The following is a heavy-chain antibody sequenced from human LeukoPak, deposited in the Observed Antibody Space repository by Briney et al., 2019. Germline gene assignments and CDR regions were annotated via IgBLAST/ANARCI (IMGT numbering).Heavy chain of an antibody. J-gene: IGHJ6*02. CDR1: GYTFTGYY. CDR3: ARDGPYYYYGMDV. Sequence: ASVKVSCKSSGYTFTGYYMHWVRQAPGQGLEWMGWINPNSGGTNYAQKFQGRVTMTRDTSISTAYMELSRLRSDDTAVYYCARDGPYYYYGMDVWGQGTTVTVSS. CDR2: INPNSGGT. V-gene: IGHV1-2*02.